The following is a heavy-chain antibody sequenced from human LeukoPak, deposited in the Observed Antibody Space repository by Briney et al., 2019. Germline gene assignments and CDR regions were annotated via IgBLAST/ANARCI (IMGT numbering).Heavy chain of an antibody. J-gene: IGHJ4*02. CDR2: INPNNGDT. Sequence: ASVEVSCKVPGYTFTDYYMHWVRQAPGQGLEWMGWINPNNGDTKYAQSFLGRVTMTRDTSTTTAYMELSSLRSDDTAVYFCASYPRSIPTPPFDYWGQGTLVTVSS. V-gene: IGHV1-2*02. CDR3: ASYPRSIPTPPFDY. D-gene: IGHD2-21*01. CDR1: GYTFTDYY.